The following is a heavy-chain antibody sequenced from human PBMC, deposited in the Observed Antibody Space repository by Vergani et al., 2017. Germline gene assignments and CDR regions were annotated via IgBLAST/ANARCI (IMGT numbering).Heavy chain of an antibody. V-gene: IGHV3-64D*06. D-gene: IGHD1-26*01. Sequence: EVQLVESGGGLVQPGGSLRLSCSASGFTFSSYAMHWVRQAPGKGLEYVSAISSNGGSTYYADSVKGRFTISRDNSKNTLYLQVSSLRAEDTAVYYGVKEVLRGSYYFDYWGQGTLVTVSS. J-gene: IGHJ4*02. CDR1: GFTFSSYA. CDR3: VKEVLRGSYYFDY. CDR2: ISSNGGST.